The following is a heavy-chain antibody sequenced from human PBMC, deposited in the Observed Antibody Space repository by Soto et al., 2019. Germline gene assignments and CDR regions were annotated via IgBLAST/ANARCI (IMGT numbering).Heavy chain of an antibody. D-gene: IGHD6-19*01. CDR2: IYYSGST. CDR1: GVSVSSSSSY. J-gene: IGHJ4*01. CDR3: ARGVAGSGFDL. V-gene: IGHV4-39*02. Sequence: XETLCLTCTVSGVSVSSSSSYWGWIRQPPGKGLEWIGNIYYSGSTYYNPSLKSRVTISIDPSKNHFSLQLNSVTPDDTAVYYCARGVAGSGFDLWRHGTLFTVSS.